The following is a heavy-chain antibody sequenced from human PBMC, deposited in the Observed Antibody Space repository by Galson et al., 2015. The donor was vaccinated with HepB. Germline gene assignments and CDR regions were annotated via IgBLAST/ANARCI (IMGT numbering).Heavy chain of an antibody. J-gene: IGHJ4*02. CDR2: INPSGGST. CDR1: GYTFTSYY. CDR3: AREAIGVKVGLMAPGF. Sequence: SVKVSCKASGYTFTSYYMHWVRQAPGQGLEWMGIINPSGGSTSYAQKFQGRVTMTRDTSTSTVYMELSSLRSEDTAVYYCAREAIGVKVGLMAPGFWGQGTLVTVSS. V-gene: IGHV1-46*03. D-gene: IGHD5-24*01.